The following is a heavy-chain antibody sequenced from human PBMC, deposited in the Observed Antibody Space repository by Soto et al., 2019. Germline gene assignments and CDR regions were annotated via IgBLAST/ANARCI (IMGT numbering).Heavy chain of an antibody. D-gene: IGHD6-19*01. CDR3: ANTGLREWLVPFDY. CDR1: GFTFSSYG. Sequence: QVQLVESGGGVVQPGRSLRLSCAASGFTFSSYGMHWVRQAPGKGLEWVAVISYDGSNKYYADYVKGRFTISRDNSKNTLYLQMNSLRAEDTAVYYCANTGLREWLVPFDYWGQGTLVTVSS. V-gene: IGHV3-30*18. J-gene: IGHJ4*02. CDR2: ISYDGSNK.